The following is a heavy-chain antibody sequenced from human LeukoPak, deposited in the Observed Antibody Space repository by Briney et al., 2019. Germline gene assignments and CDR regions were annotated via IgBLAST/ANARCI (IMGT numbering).Heavy chain of an antibody. CDR1: GFTFSSYA. CDR2: ISGSGGST. V-gene: IGHV3-23*01. CDR3: AKDLALYSYGHYAFDY. J-gene: IGHJ4*02. Sequence: GGSLRLSCAASGFTFSSYAMSWVRQAPGKGLEWVSAISGSGGSTYYADSVKGRFTISRDNSKNTLYLQMNSLRAEDTAVYYCAKDLALYSYGHYAFDYWGQGTLVTVSS. D-gene: IGHD5-18*01.